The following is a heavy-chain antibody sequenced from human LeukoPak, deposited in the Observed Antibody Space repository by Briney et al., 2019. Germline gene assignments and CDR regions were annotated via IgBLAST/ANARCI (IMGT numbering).Heavy chain of an antibody. V-gene: IGHV1-2*02. CDR3: ARGTYSDY. J-gene: IGHJ4*02. CDR1: GYTFTGYY. Sequence: ASVKVSCKASGYTFTGYYMRWVRQAPGQGLDYMGWINPKSGDTNYAQKFQGRVTMTRDTSITTAYMELSRLTSDDTAVYYCARGTYSDYWGQGTLVTVSS. CDR2: INPKSGDT.